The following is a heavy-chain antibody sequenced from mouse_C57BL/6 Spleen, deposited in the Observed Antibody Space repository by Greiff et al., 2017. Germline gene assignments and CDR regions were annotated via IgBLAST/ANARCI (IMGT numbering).Heavy chain of an antibody. CDR2: IDPSDSYT. D-gene: IGHD1-1*02. V-gene: IGHV1-59*01. CDR3: ARGGMGAMDY. J-gene: IGHJ4*01. Sequence: QVQLQQPGAELVRPGTSVKLSCKASGYTFTSYWMHWVKQRPGQGLEWIGVIDPSDSYTNSNQKFKGKATLTVDTSSSTAYMQLSSLTSEDSAVYYCARGGMGAMDYWGQGTSVTVSS. CDR1: GYTFTSYW.